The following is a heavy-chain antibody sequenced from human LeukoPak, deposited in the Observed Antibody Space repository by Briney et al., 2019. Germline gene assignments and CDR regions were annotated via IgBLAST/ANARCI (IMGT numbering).Heavy chain of an antibody. CDR3: ARDRIAAAGTSDAFDI. V-gene: IGHV4-38-2*02. CDR2: IYHSGST. D-gene: IGHD6-13*01. J-gene: IGHJ3*02. Sequence: SETLSLTCTVSGYSISSGYYWGWIRQPPGKGLEWIGSIYHSGSTYYNPSLKSRVTISVDTSKNQFSLKLSSVTAADTAVYYCARDRIAAAGTSDAFDIWGQGTMVTVSS. CDR1: GYSISSGYY.